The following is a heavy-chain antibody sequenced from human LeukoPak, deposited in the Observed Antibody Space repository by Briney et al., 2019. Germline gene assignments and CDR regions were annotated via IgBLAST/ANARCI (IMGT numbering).Heavy chain of an antibody. J-gene: IGHJ4*02. D-gene: IGHD6-13*01. CDR1: GGSISSHY. Sequence: PSETLSLTCTVSGGSISSHYWSWIRQPPGKGLEWIGYIYYSGSANYNPSLKSRVTISVDTSKVQFSLKLSSVTAADTAVYYCARNLIPEQLVLNFWGQGILITVSS. CDR2: IYYSGSA. CDR3: ARNLIPEQLVLNF. V-gene: IGHV4-59*11.